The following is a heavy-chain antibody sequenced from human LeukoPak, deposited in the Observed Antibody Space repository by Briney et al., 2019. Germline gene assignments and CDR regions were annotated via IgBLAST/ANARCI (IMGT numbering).Heavy chain of an antibody. CDR3: ARRSTNGPPYYLEY. Sequence: SETLSLTCAVYGGSFSGYYWSWIRQPPGKGLEWIGEINHSGSTNYNPSLKSRVTIPVDTSKNQFSLKLSSVTAADTAVYYCARRSTNGPPYYLEYWGQGTPVTVSS. D-gene: IGHD1/OR15-1a*01. V-gene: IGHV4-34*01. CDR1: GGSFSGYY. CDR2: INHSGST. J-gene: IGHJ4*02.